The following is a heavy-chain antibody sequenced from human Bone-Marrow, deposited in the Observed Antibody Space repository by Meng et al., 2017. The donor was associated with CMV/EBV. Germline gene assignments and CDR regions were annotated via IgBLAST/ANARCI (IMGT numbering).Heavy chain of an antibody. J-gene: IGHJ4*02. CDR2: IAHATRYK. CDR1: GYTFRSYA. V-gene: IGHV3-30*04. CDR3: ARDSDIIAHYYFDY. Sequence: GESLKISCAVSGYTFRSYAMHWFRQAPGNGLEWVAVIAHATRYKNYADSVKGRFTILRDNSKNTLYLQMNSLRAEDTAVYYCARDSDIIAHYYFDYWGQGTLVTVS. D-gene: IGHD5-12*01.